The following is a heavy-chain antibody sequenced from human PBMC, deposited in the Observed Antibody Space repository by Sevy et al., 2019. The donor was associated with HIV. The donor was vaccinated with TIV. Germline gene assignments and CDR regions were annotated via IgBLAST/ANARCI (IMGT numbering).Heavy chain of an antibody. J-gene: IGHJ6*02. CDR1: GFTFSSYA. Sequence: GGSLRLSCAASGFTFSSYAMHWVRQAPGKGLEYVSAISSNGGSTYYANSVKGRFTISRDNSKNTLYLQMGSLRAEDMDVDYCARGYSSSIYGMDVWGQGTTVTVSS. V-gene: IGHV3-64*01. D-gene: IGHD6-6*01. CDR3: ARGYSSSIYGMDV. CDR2: ISSNGGST.